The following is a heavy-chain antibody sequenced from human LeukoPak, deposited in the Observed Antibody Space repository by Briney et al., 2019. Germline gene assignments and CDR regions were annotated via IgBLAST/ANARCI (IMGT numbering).Heavy chain of an antibody. CDR1: GGSISSYY. CDR2: IYYSGST. Sequence: SETLSLTCTVSGGSISSYYWSWIRQPPGKGLEWIGYIYYSGSTNYNPSLKSRVTISVDTSKNQFSLKLSSVAAADTAVYYCARLSAVVTTYNWFDPWGQGTLVTVSS. D-gene: IGHD2-21*02. CDR3: ARLSAVVTTYNWFDP. J-gene: IGHJ5*02. V-gene: IGHV4-59*08.